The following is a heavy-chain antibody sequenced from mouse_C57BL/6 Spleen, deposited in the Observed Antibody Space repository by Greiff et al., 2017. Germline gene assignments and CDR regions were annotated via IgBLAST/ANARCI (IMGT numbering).Heavy chain of an antibody. V-gene: IGHV5-4*01. CDR3: ARDPYGNYLYFDV. CDR2: ISDGGSYT. J-gene: IGHJ1*03. Sequence: DVHLVESGGGLVKPGGSLKLSCAASGFTFSSYAMSWVRQTPEKRLEWVATISDGGSYTYYPDNVKGRFTISRDKAKNNLYLQMSHLKSEDTAMYYCARDPYGNYLYFDVWGTGTTVTVSS. D-gene: IGHD2-1*01. CDR1: GFTFSSYA.